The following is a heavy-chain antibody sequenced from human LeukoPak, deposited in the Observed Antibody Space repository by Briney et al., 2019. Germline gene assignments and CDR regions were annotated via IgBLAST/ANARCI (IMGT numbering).Heavy chain of an antibody. CDR3: AKDLKGLSYYGSGSYYRWFDP. V-gene: IGHV3-23*01. Sequence: GGSLRLSCAASGFTFSSFAMSWVRQAPGKGLEWVSAISGSGGSTYYADSVKGRFTISRDNSRSTLYLQMNSLRAEDTAVYYCAKDLKGLSYYGSGSYYRWFDPWGQGTLVTVSS. CDR1: GFTFSSFA. D-gene: IGHD3-10*01. J-gene: IGHJ5*02. CDR2: ISGSGGST.